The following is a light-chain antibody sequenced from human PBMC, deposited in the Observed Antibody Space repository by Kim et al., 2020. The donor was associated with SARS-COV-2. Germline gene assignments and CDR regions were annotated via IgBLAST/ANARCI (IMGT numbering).Light chain of an antibody. Sequence: VALGQTVRITCQGDSLRTYYATWYQHKPGPAPVLVIYGKNNRPSGIPDRFSGSSSGNTASLTITGTQAGDEADYYCNSRDSNDNVVFGGGTQLTVL. V-gene: IGLV3-19*01. CDR2: GKN. J-gene: IGLJ2*01. CDR3: NSRDSNDNVV. CDR1: SLRTYY.